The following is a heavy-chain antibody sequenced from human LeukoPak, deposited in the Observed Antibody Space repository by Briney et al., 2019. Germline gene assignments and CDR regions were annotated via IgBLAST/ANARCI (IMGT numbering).Heavy chain of an antibody. CDR1: GFTFSSYA. Sequence: GGSLRLSCAASGFTFSSYAMSWVRQAPGKGLEWVANTKPDGSAEYYADSVRGRFTASRDNANNLLYLQMNRLRAEDTAVYYCARDGGLHTNFDYWGQGTLLTVSS. J-gene: IGHJ4*02. CDR3: ARDGGLHTNFDY. V-gene: IGHV3-7*01. CDR2: TKPDGSAE. D-gene: IGHD2-15*01.